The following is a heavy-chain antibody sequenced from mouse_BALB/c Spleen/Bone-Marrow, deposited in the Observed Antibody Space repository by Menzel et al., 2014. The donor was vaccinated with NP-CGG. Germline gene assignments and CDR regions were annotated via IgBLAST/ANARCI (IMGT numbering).Heavy chain of an antibody. D-gene: IGHD1-1*01. CDR3: ARLSYYGRFAY. CDR1: GVDFSRYW. V-gene: IGHV4-1*02. CDR2: INPDSSTI. Sequence: GVDFSRYWMSWVRQAPGKGLEWIGEINPDSSTINYTPSLKDKFIISRDKAKNTLYLQMSKVRSEDTALYYCARLSYYGRFAYWGQGTLVTVSA. J-gene: IGHJ3*01.